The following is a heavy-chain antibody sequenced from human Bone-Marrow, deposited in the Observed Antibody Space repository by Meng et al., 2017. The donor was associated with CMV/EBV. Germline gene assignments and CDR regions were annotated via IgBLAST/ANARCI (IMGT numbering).Heavy chain of an antibody. D-gene: IGHD2-2*01. CDR1: GFTFRSYA. J-gene: IGHJ4*02. Sequence: CAASGFTFRSYAMPWVRQAPGKGLEWVAVISYDGSNKYYADSVKGRFTISRDNSKNTLYLQMNSLRAKDTAVYYCARDDCTRTSCYGYWGQGTLVTVSS. V-gene: IGHV3-30-3*01. CDR2: ISYDGSNK. CDR3: ARDDCTRTSCYGY.